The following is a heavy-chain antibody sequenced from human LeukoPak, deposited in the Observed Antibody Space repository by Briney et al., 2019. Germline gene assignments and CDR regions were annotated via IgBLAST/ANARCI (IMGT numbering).Heavy chain of an antibody. V-gene: IGHV3-23*01. CDR3: AKNPGVTVTPYYYYMDV. Sequence: PGGSLRLSCAASGFTFSSYAMSWVRQAPGKGLEWVSGISGSGSNTYYADSVKGRFTISGDNSKNTLYLRMSSLRAEDTAVYYCAKNPGVTVTPYYYYMDVWGKGTTVTVSS. J-gene: IGHJ6*03. CDR2: ISGSGSNT. D-gene: IGHD4-17*01. CDR1: GFTFSSYA.